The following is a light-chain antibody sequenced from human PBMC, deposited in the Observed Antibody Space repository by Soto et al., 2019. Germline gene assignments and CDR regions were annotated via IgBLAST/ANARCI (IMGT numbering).Light chain of an antibody. Sequence: EIVLTQSPGTLSLSPGERATLSCRASQSVSSNFLAWYQEKLGQAPRLLIYGASKRATGIPDRFSGSGSGTDFTLTINSLHPEDFATYYCQQSYSSLALTFGGGTKLEIK. J-gene: IGKJ4*01. CDR3: QQSYSSLALT. CDR1: QSVSSNF. CDR2: GAS. V-gene: IGKV3-20*01.